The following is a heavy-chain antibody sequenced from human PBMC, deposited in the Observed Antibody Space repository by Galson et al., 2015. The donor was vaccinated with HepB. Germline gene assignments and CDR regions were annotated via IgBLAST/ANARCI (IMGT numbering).Heavy chain of an antibody. D-gene: IGHD3-10*01. CDR2: ISSNGYMT. J-gene: IGHJ4*02. CDR3: VRDDALWSWYFDS. Sequence: SLRLSCAASGFTFGAYEMNWVRQAPGKGLEWISYISSNGYMTHYAESVKGRFTVSRDNARDSLYLQMNSLRVEDTAVYYCVRDDALWSWYFDSWGQGILVTVSS. CDR1: GFTFGAYE. V-gene: IGHV3-48*03.